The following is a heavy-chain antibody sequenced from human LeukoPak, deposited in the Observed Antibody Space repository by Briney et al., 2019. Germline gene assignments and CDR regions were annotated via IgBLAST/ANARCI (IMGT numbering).Heavy chain of an antibody. D-gene: IGHD2-15*01. J-gene: IGHJ4*02. Sequence: GGSLRLSCAASGFIFNSYWMSWVRQAPGKGLEWVANIKHDGSEKYYVDSVKGRFNISRDNAQNSLYLEMNSLRAEDTAFYYCARGYCSGASCYDCWGQGTLVTVSS. V-gene: IGHV3-7*04. CDR1: GFIFNSYW. CDR3: ARGYCSGASCYDC. CDR2: IKHDGSEK.